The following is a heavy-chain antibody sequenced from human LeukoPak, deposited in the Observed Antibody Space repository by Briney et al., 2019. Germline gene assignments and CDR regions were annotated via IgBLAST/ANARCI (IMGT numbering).Heavy chain of an antibody. CDR1: GYTFTSYY. CDR2: INPSGGST. D-gene: IGHD6-19*01. J-gene: IGHJ4*02. Sequence: ASVKVSCKASGYTFTSYYMHWVRQAPGQGLEWMGIINPSGGSTSYAQKFQGRVTMTRDMSTSTVYMELSSLRSEDTAVYYCARDGYSSGWYSLGYFDYWGQGTLVTVSS. CDR3: ARDGYSSGWYSLGYFDY. V-gene: IGHV1-46*01.